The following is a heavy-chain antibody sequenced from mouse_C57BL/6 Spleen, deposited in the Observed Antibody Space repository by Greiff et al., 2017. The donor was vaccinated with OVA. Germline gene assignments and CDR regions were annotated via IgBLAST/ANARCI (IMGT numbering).Heavy chain of an antibody. V-gene: IGHV1-52*01. CDR3: ARENGSSYFDY. D-gene: IGHD1-1*01. CDR1: GYTFTSYW. J-gene: IGHJ2*01. Sequence: VQLQQPGAELVRPGSSVKLSCTASGYTFTSYWMHWVKQRPIQGLEWIGNIDPSDSETHYNQKFKDKATLTVDKSSSTAYMQLSSLTSEDSAVYYCARENGSSYFDYWGQGTTLTVSS. CDR2: IDPSDSET.